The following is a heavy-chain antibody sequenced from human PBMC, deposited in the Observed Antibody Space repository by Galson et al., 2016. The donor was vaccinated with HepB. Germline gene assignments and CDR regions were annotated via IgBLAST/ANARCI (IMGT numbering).Heavy chain of an antibody. D-gene: IGHD3-22*01. V-gene: IGHV1-69*06. CDR3: SRDFEYAFGTSGYYYRWFDP. Sequence: SVKVSCKASGGTFSSHGISWVRQAPGQGLEWMGGIIPMYGTEKYAPKFQGRVTITADKSTSTVYMELRSLRPDDTALYYCSRDFEYAFGTSGYYYRWFDPWRQGTLVTVSS. CDR2: IIPMYGTE. CDR1: GGTFSSHG. J-gene: IGHJ5*02.